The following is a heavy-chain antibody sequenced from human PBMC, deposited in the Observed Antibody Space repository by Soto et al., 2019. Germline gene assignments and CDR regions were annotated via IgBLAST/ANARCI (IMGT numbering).Heavy chain of an antibody. Sequence: EVQLVESGGGLIQPGKSLRLSCEASGFIVTSDYMSWVRQAPGKGLEWVSVIFSGGNTYYADSVKCRFTISRDYSKNTLFLQINSLRAEDKAVYYCARGGDYCRGGRCYPHEFDPWGQGTLVTVSS. D-gene: IGHD2-15*01. CDR3: ARGGDYCRGGRCYPHEFDP. V-gene: IGHV3-53*01. CDR1: GFIVTSDY. CDR2: IFSGGNT. J-gene: IGHJ5*02.